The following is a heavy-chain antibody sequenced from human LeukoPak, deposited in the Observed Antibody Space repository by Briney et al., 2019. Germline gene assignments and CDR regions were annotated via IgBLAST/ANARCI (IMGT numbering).Heavy chain of an antibody. CDR1: GFTFSSYA. D-gene: IGHD5-12*01. J-gene: IGHJ4*02. V-gene: IGHV3-23*01. CDR2: ISNSGGRT. Sequence: GGSLRLSCAASGFTFSSYAMSWVRQAPGKGLEWVSSISNSGGRTFYTDSVKGRFTISRDNSKITLYLQMNSLRAGDTAVYYCAKSYNGYESKPDYWGQGTLVTVSS. CDR3: AKSYNGYESKPDY.